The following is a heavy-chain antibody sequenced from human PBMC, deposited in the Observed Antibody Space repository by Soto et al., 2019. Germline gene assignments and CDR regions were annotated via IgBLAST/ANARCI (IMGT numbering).Heavy chain of an antibody. CDR2: IFYSGST. D-gene: IGHD5-18*01. Sequence: PSETLSLTCTVSGGSISSSSYYWGWIRQPPGKGLEWIGSIFYSGSTYYNPSLKSRVTISVDTSKNQFSLKLSSVTAADTAMYYCVCIFSGGYSYVFYYCGRDVWGKGTRATVPS. V-gene: IGHV4-39*01. CDR3: VCIFSGGYSYVFYYCGRDV. CDR1: GGSISSSSYY. J-gene: IGHJ6*04.